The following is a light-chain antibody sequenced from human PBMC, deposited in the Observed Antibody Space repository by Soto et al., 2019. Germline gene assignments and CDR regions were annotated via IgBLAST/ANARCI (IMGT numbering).Light chain of an antibody. CDR1: HIVTSNY. CDR3: QQYGSSPTT. Sequence: EIVLTQSPGTLSLSPWERATLSCRASHIVTSNYLAWYQQKPGQAPRLLFFGASIRATGIPDRFSGSGSGADFTLTISRLEPEDFAVYHCQQYGSSPTTFGQGTKVDIK. V-gene: IGKV3-20*01. J-gene: IGKJ1*01. CDR2: GAS.